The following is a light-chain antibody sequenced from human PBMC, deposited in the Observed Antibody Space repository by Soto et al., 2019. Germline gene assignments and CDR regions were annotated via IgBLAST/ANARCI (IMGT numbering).Light chain of an antibody. Sequence: EIVLTQSPATLSLSPGERATLSCRASQSINRHLAWYRQKPGQAPRLLLYGSSRRATGIPDRFSGGESGTDFTLTVSRLEPEDFAVYFCQHYGSSPYTFGQGTKLEIK. CDR2: GSS. J-gene: IGKJ2*01. CDR3: QHYGSSPYT. CDR1: QSINRH. V-gene: IGKV3-20*01.